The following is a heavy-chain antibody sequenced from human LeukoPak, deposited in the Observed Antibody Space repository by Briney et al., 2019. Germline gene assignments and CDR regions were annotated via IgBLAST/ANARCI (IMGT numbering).Heavy chain of an antibody. CDR2: IIPIFGTA. J-gene: IGHJ5*02. D-gene: IGHD3-16*01. CDR3: ARDSARGRGLWFDP. CDR1: GGTFISYA. V-gene: IGHV1-69*06. Sequence: SVKVSCKASGGTFISYAISWVRQAPGQGLEWMGGIIPIFGTANYSQKFQGRVTITADKYTSTAYMELSSLRAEDTAVYYCARDSARGRGLWFDPWGQGTLVTVSS.